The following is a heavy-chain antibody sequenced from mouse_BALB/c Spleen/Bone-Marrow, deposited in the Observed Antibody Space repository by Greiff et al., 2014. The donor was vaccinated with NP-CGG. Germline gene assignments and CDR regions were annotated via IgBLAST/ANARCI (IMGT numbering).Heavy chain of an antibody. D-gene: IGHD1-1*01. J-gene: IGHJ4*01. CDR2: IYPGNVNT. CDR3: ARSLITTVVANYAMDY. V-gene: IGHV1S56*01. Sequence: QVQLKQSGPELVKPGASVRISCKASGYTFTSYYIHWVKQRPGQGLEWIGWIYPGNVNTKYNEKFKGKATLTADKSSSTAYMQLSSLTSEDSAVYFCARSLITTVVANYAMDYWGQGTSVTVSS. CDR1: GYTFTSYY.